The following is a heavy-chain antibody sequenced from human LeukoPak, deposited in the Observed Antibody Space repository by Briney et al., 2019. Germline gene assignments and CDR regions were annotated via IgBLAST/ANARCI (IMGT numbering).Heavy chain of an antibody. V-gene: IGHV4-34*01. CDR3: ARGSYCSSTSCYGGGDWFDP. J-gene: IGHJ5*02. Sequence: SETLSLTCAVYGGSFSGYYWSWIRQPPGKGLEWIGEINHSGSTNYNPSLKSRVTISVDTFKNQFSLKLSSVTAADTAVYYCARGSYCSSTSCYGGGDWFDPWGQGTVVTVSS. CDR2: INHSGST. CDR1: GGSFSGYY. D-gene: IGHD2-2*01.